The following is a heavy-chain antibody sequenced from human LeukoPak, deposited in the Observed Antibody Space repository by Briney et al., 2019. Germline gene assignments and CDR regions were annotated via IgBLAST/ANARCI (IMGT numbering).Heavy chain of an antibody. Sequence: PGVSLRLSCAASGFTFSNAWMSWVRQAPGKGLEWVGRLKSKTDVGTADYAAPVKGRFTISRDDSKNTLYLQMNSLKTEDTAVYYCSTGDLYSTKYYFDYWGQGTLVTVSS. CDR2: LKSKTDVGTA. CDR3: STGDLYSTKYYFDY. CDR1: GFTFSNAW. D-gene: IGHD2-2*01. J-gene: IGHJ4*02. V-gene: IGHV3-15*01.